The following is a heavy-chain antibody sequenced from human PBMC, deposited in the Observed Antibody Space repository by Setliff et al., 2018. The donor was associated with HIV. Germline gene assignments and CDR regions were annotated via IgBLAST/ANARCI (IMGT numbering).Heavy chain of an antibody. Sequence: SETLSLTCAVYGQSISDYYWSWIRQTPGKGLEWIGEINHGGDTNYNPSLKSRVTISVGSSHNHFSLKLSSVTAAGTAVYYCASRRGIEFYFDIWGQGTLVTVSS. CDR2: INHGGDT. CDR3: ASRRGIEFYFDI. V-gene: IGHV4-34*01. D-gene: IGHD3-10*01. CDR1: GQSISDYY. J-gene: IGHJ4*02.